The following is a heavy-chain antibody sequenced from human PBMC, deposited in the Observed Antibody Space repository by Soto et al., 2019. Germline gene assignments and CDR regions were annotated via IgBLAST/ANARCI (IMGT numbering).Heavy chain of an antibody. CDR2: IYYSGST. CDR1: GGSISSYY. Sequence: SETLSLTCTVSGGSISSYYWSWIRQPPGKGLEWIGYIYYSGSTNYNPSLKSRVTISVDTSKNQFSLKLSSVTAADTAVYYCARASTQEPYYYYYYGMDVWGQGTTVTV. J-gene: IGHJ6*02. D-gene: IGHD2-2*01. CDR3: ARASTQEPYYYYYYGMDV. V-gene: IGHV4-59*01.